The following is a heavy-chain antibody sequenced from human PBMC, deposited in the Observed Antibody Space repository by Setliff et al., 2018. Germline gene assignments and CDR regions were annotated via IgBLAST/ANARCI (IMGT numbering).Heavy chain of an antibody. CDR1: VSTFSNYW. Sequence: PGESLKISCKDSVSTFSNYWIVWVRQMPGKGLEWMGMIYPDDSDTKYHPSFQGQVTISADKSISTAYLQWSSLKASDTAMYYCARALYPSSFIGHNWFDPWGQGTLVTVSS. J-gene: IGHJ5*02. V-gene: IGHV5-51*01. CDR2: IYPDDSDT. CDR3: ARALYPSSFIGHNWFDP. D-gene: IGHD2-2*01.